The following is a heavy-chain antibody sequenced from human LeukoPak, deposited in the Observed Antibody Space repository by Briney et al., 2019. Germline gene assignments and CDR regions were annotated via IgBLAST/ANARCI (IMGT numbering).Heavy chain of an antibody. J-gene: IGHJ4*02. CDR3: ARVSLSSRDYFDF. V-gene: IGHV3-53*01. Sequence: GGSLRLSCAASGFSVSSNYMSWVRQVPGTGLEWLSIIHSGGNTYYADSVKGRFTISRDNSQNTLFLQMNSLRAEDTAVYSCARVSLSSRDYFDFWGQGTLVTVSS. D-gene: IGHD6-19*01. CDR2: IHSGGNT. CDR1: GFSVSSNY.